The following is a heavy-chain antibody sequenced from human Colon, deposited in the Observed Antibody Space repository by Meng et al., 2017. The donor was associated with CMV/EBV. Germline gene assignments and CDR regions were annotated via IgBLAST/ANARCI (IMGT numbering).Heavy chain of an antibody. CDR2: TRRRSGGET. CDR3: AWMNTVTSVGQ. J-gene: IGHJ4*02. V-gene: IGHV3-15*01. Sequence: SCEVSGFSFIDAWMTCVRQAPGKGLEWIGLTRRRSGGETYAAPVKGPFIISRDDSKNTVYLQMNSLKIEDTALYYCAWMNTVTSVGQWGQGTLVTVSS. CDR1: GFSFIDAW. D-gene: IGHD4-17*01.